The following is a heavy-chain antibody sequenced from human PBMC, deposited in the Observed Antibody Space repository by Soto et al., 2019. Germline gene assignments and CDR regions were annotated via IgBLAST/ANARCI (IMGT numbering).Heavy chain of an antibody. Sequence: QVQLVQSGAEMKQPGASVKLSCQASGYIFIHCFMHWVRQAPGQGLEWMGGINPSSGTTTYAQKFQGRVTVTRDTSTSNVYMELSSLGSGDTAMYYCARSLGETTSLFDYWGQGSLVTVSA. CDR1: GYIFIHCF. CDR2: INPSSGTT. CDR3: ARSLGETTSLFDY. D-gene: IGHD1-26*01. J-gene: IGHJ4*02. V-gene: IGHV1-46*01.